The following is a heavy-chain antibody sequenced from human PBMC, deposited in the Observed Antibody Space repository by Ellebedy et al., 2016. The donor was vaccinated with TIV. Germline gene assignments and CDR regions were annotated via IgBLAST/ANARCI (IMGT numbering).Heavy chain of an antibody. CDR3: ARWFGELLYVRWFDP. Sequence: SETLSLTCTVSGGSISRSSYYWGWIRQPPQKGLEWIGSISYTGSTLYNPSLKSRVTISVDTSKSQFSLRLTSVTAADTAVYYCARWFGELLYVRWFDPWGQGTLVTVSS. CDR2: ISYTGST. D-gene: IGHD3-10*01. CDR1: GGSISRSSYY. J-gene: IGHJ5*02. V-gene: IGHV4-39*01.